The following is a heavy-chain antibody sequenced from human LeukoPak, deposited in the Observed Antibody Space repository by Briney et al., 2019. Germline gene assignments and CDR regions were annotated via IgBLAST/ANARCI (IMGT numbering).Heavy chain of an antibody. Sequence: GGSLRLSCAASGFTFSSYGMHWVRQAPGKGLEWVAFIRYDGSNKYYADSVKGRFTISRDNSKNTLYLQMNSLRAEDTAVYYSAKEQIDFWSGYYIDYWGQGTLVTVSS. CDR2: IRYDGSNK. J-gene: IGHJ4*02. V-gene: IGHV3-30*02. CDR1: GFTFSSYG. CDR3: AKEQIDFWSGYYIDY. D-gene: IGHD3-3*01.